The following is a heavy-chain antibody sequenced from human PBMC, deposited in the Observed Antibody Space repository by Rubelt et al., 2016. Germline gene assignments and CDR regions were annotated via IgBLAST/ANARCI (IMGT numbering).Heavy chain of an antibody. V-gene: IGHV4-39*07. Sequence: QLQLQESGPGLVKPSETLSLTCTVSGGSVSSTSHDWHWIRQPPGKGLEWIATIHYSGSTFYNPSLRSRVTISIDTFGNNFSLKLKSLTAADTAMYYCAKKEQLQFRPTYFDPWGQGTLVTVSS. J-gene: IGHJ5*02. CDR2: IHYSGST. CDR3: AKKEQLQFRPTYFDP. CDR1: GGSVSSTSHD. D-gene: IGHD5-24*01.